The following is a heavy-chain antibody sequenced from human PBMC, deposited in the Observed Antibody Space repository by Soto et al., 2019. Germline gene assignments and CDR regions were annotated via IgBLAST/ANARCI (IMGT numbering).Heavy chain of an antibody. CDR2: IYSGGST. CDR3: ARESPYSSGNFDY. D-gene: IGHD6-19*01. J-gene: IGHJ4*02. Sequence: GGSLRLSCAASGFTVSSNCMSWVRQAPGKGLEWVSVIYSGGSTYYADSVRGRFTISRDNSKNTLYLQMNSLRAEDTAVYFCARESPYSSGNFDYWGQGTLVTVSS. CDR1: GFTVSSNC. V-gene: IGHV3-66*01.